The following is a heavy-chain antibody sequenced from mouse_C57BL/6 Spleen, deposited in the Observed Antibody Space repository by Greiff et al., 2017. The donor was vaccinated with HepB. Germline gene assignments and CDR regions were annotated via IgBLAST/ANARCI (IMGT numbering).Heavy chain of an antibody. Sequence: VQLQQSGAELMKPGASVKLSCKATGYTFTGYWIEWVKQRPGHGLEWIGEILPGSGSTNYNEKFKGKATFTADTSSNTAYMQLSSLTTEDSAIYYCAKGGGTYEYDSAWFAYWGQGTLVTVSS. D-gene: IGHD2-4*01. V-gene: IGHV1-9*01. J-gene: IGHJ3*01. CDR2: ILPGSGST. CDR3: AKGGGTYEYDSAWFAY. CDR1: GYTFTGYW.